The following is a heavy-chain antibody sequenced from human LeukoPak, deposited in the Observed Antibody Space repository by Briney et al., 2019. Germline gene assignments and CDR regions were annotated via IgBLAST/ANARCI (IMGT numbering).Heavy chain of an antibody. CDR2: INPNSGGT. V-gene: IGHV1-2*02. J-gene: IGHJ4*02. CDR3: ARAGRGKDGYKYFEY. Sequence: GASVKVSCKASGYTFTGYYMQWVRQAPGQGLEWMGWINPNSGGTNYAQKFQGRVTMTRDTSISTAYMELSRLRSDDTAVYYCARAGRGKDGYKYFEYWGQGTLVTVSS. CDR1: GYTFTGYY. D-gene: IGHD5-24*01.